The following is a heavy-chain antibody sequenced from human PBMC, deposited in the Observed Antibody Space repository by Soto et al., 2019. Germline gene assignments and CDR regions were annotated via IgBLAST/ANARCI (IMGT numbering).Heavy chain of an antibody. V-gene: IGHV3-21*01. CDR1: GFNFNSYT. J-gene: IGHJ6*02. CDR2: ISSSGYI. D-gene: IGHD3-3*01. Sequence: GGSLRLSCAASGFNFNSYTINLVRHAPGKPLEWLSSISSSGYIFSTDSVRGRFTISRDNAKNSVYRQINSLRAEDTPVYYCAREFWSGYYTLSYGMDVLAQGTTVTVSS. CDR3: AREFWSGYYTLSYGMDV.